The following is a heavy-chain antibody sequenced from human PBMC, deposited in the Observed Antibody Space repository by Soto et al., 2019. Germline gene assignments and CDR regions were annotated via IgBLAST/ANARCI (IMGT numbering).Heavy chain of an antibody. CDR3: AREGRDILTGYQTIYYFDY. Sequence: SETLSLTCTVSGGSISSGPYSWGWIRPPPGEGQEWIGYIYYSGSTYYNPSLKSRVTISVDTSKNQFSLKLSSVTAADTAVYYCAREGRDILTGYQTIYYFDYWGQGTLVTVSS. J-gene: IGHJ4*02. D-gene: IGHD3-9*01. CDR1: GGSISSGPYS. V-gene: IGHV4-30-4*08. CDR2: IYYSGST.